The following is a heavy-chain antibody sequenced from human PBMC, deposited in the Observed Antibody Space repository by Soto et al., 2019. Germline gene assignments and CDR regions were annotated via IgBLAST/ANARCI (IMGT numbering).Heavy chain of an antibody. CDR2: VSGSGASV. J-gene: IGHJ4*02. D-gene: IGHD3-3*01. V-gene: IGHV3-23*01. Sequence: EVQLLESGGGFVKPGGSLRLSCEGSGFIFSSHAMSWVRQAPGKGLEWVSSVSGSGASVHLPDFLKGRFSSSRDNSKNTVYLELNNLRVDTAVYYCAKDLPLWSGYSFSEDHWGQGTLVTVSS. CDR3: AKDLPLWSGYSFSEDH. CDR1: GFIFSSHA.